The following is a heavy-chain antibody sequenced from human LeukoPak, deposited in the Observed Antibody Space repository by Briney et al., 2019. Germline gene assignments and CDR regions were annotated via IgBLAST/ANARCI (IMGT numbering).Heavy chain of an antibody. CDR3: ARHKYSSGWPPEGAFDI. V-gene: IGHV4-39*01. CDR2: IYYSGST. CDR1: GASTSSTTYY. J-gene: IGHJ3*02. D-gene: IGHD6-19*01. Sequence: SETLSLTCTVSGASTSSTTYYWGWIRQPPRKGLEWIASIYYSGSTYYNPSLKSRVTISVDTSKNQFSLKLSSVTAADTAVYYCARHKYSSGWPPEGAFDIWGQGTMVTVSS.